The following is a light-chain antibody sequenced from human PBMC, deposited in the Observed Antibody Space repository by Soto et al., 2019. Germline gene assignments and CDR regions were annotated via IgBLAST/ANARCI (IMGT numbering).Light chain of an antibody. CDR3: SSYTSSTVYI. CDR1: SSDVGGYSY. J-gene: IGLJ1*01. CDR2: HVT. Sequence: SALTQPASGSGSPGQSSSISCTGTSSDVGGYSYVSWYQQHPGDAPKLMIYHVTNRPSGVSDRFSGSKSGNTASLTISGLQAEDEADYYCSSYTSSTVYIFGTGTKVTVL. V-gene: IGLV2-14*03.